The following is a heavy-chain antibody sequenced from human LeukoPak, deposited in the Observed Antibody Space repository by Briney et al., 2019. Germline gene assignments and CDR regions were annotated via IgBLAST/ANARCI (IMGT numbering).Heavy chain of an antibody. D-gene: IGHD2-2*01. Sequence: SVKVSCKASGGTFGSYAISWVRQAPGQGLEWMGGIIPIFGTANYAQKFQGRVTITTDESTSTAYMELSSLRSEDTAVYYCARGVPAAKEGYFDYWGQGTLVTVSS. J-gene: IGHJ4*02. V-gene: IGHV1-69*05. CDR2: IIPIFGTA. CDR3: ARGVPAAKEGYFDY. CDR1: GGTFGSYA.